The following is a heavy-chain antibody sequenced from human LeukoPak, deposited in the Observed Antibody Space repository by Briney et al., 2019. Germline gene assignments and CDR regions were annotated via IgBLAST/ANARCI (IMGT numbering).Heavy chain of an antibody. CDR2: VSGSGGTT. CDR3: AKGYVTGGYFDH. CDR1: GFTFSGSA. V-gene: IGHV3-23*01. Sequence: GGSLRLSCVASGFTFSGSAMSWVRQAPGQGLEWVSAVSGSGGTTYYADSVKGRFTISRDNSKSTLFLEMNSLRVEDTALYYCAKGYVTGGYFDHWGQGTLVTVSS. J-gene: IGHJ4*02. D-gene: IGHD3-16*01.